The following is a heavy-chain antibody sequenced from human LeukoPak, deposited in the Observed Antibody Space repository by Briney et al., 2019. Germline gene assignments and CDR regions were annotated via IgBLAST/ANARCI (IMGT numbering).Heavy chain of an antibody. CDR2: ISSSGGTI. Sequence: GGSLRLSCAASGFTFNTYWLHWVRQAPGKGLEWISYISSSGGTIYYAASVKGRFTISRDNAKNSLYLQMNSLRDEDTAVYYCARGEYWGQGTLVTASS. J-gene: IGHJ4*02. CDR3: ARGEY. CDR1: GFTFNTYW. V-gene: IGHV3-48*02.